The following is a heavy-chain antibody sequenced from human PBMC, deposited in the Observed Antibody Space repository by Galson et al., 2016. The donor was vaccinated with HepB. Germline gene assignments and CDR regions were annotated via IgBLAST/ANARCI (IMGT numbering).Heavy chain of an antibody. Sequence: TLSLTCSVSGGSISRDGNFWNWIRQVPGKGLEWLSFISYSGTAYYNPSLQSRLSVSLDTAKNDFSLRLDSVTAADTAVYFCARAVPVALDYAFDSWGPGDLVTVSS. CDR1: GGSISRDGNF. CDR3: ARAVPVALDYAFDS. D-gene: IGHD3-16*01. J-gene: IGHJ4*02. CDR2: ISYSGTA. V-gene: IGHV4-31*03.